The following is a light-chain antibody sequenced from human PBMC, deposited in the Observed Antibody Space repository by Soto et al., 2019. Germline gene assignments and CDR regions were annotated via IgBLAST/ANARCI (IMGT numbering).Light chain of an antibody. CDR2: KAS. V-gene: IGKV1-5*03. CDR1: QTISSW. CDR3: QNYNSYSEA. J-gene: IGKJ1*01. Sequence: IQITQSPSTRSGSVLERVTSTFLASQTISSWLAWYQQKPGKAPKLLIYKASTLKSGVPSRFSGSGSGTEFTLTISSLQPDDFATYYCQNYNSYSEAFGKGTKVDIK.